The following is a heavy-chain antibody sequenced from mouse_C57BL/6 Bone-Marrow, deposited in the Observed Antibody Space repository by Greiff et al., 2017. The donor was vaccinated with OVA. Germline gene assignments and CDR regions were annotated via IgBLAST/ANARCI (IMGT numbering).Heavy chain of an antibody. CDR2: ISSGGSYT. V-gene: IGHV5-6*01. J-gene: IGHJ2*01. CDR3: ARFYGY. CDR1: GFTFSSYG. Sequence: EVKLVESGGDLVKPGGSLKLSCAASGFTFSSYGMSWVRQTPDKRLEWVATISSGGSYTYYPDSVKGRFTISRDNAKNTLYLQMSRLKSEDTAMYYCARFYGYWGQGTTLTVSS. D-gene: IGHD1-1*02.